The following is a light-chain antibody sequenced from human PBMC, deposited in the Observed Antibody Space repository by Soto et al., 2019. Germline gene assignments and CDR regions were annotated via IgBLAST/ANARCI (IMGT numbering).Light chain of an antibody. Sequence: QSVLTQPPSASGTPGQRVTFSCSGSSSNIGINAVDWYQQLPGTAPKLLIYGTNQRPSGVPDRFSGSKSGTSASLAISGLQSEDEADYYCAAWDDNLIGVVFGGGTKLTVL. V-gene: IGLV1-44*01. CDR3: AAWDDNLIGVV. CDR2: GTN. CDR1: SSNIGINA. J-gene: IGLJ2*01.